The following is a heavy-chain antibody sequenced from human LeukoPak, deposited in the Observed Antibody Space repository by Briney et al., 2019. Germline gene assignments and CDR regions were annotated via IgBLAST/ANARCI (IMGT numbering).Heavy chain of an antibody. CDR1: GFTFSSYA. Sequence: GSLRLSCAASGFTFSSYAMSWVRQAPGKGLEWVSAIGGSGGSTYYADSVKGRFTISRDNSKNTLYLQMNSLRAEDTAIYYCAKLHSSGFLDYWGQGTLVTVSS. J-gene: IGHJ4*02. CDR2: IGGSGGST. CDR3: AKLHSSGFLDY. V-gene: IGHV3-23*01. D-gene: IGHD3-22*01.